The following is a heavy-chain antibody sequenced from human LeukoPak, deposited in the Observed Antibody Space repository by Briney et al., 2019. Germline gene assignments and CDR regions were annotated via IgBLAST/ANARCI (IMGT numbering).Heavy chain of an antibody. D-gene: IGHD6-19*01. CDR2: ISWNSGSI. V-gene: IGHV3-9*01. CDR3: AKDKGSGWYYYFDY. CDR1: GFTFDDYA. Sequence: PGGSLRLSCAASGFTFDDYAMHWVRQAPGKGLEWVSGISWNSGSIGYADSVKGRFTISRDNAKNSLYLQMNSLRAEDTALYYCAKDKGSGWYYYFDYWGQGTLVTVSS. J-gene: IGHJ4*02.